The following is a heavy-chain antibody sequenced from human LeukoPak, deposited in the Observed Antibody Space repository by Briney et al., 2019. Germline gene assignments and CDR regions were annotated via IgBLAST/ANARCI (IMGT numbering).Heavy chain of an antibody. J-gene: IGHJ4*02. D-gene: IGHD1-26*01. CDR1: GFTFSEST. Sequence: GGSLRLSCAASGFTFSESTMHWVRQGSGKGLEWVGRIRTKPKSYATEYAASVKGRFTISRDDSKNAAYLQMNSLKTEDTAVYYCNRGGYGGNYYGIDYWGPGTLVNVSP. CDR3: NRGGYGGNYYGIDY. V-gene: IGHV3-73*01. CDR2: IRTKPKSYAT.